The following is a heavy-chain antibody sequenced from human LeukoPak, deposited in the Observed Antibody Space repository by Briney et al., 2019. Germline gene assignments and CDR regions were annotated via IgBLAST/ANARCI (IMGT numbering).Heavy chain of an antibody. J-gene: IGHJ4*02. CDR3: ARTPLYGDYYY. CDR1: GYTFTGYY. CDR2: INPNSGGT. V-gene: IGHV1-2*02. D-gene: IGHD4-17*01. Sequence: ASVKVSCKASGYTFTGYYMHWVRQAPGQGLEWMGWINPNSGGTSYAQKFQGRVTMTRDTSISTAYMELSRLRSDDTAVYYCARTPLYGDYYYWGQGTLVTVSS.